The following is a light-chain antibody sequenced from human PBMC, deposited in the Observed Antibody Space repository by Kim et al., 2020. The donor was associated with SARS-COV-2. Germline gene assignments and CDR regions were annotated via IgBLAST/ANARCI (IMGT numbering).Light chain of an antibody. V-gene: IGKV3-15*01. J-gene: IGKJ1*01. CDR2: GAS. CDR1: QSVSSN. CDR3: QQYNNWPRT. Sequence: EVVMTQSPATLSVSLGERVTLSCRASQSVSSNLAWYQHTPGQAPRFLIYGASTRATGIPARFTGSGSGTEFTLTISSLQSEDFAVYYCQQYNNWPRTFGQGTKVDIK.